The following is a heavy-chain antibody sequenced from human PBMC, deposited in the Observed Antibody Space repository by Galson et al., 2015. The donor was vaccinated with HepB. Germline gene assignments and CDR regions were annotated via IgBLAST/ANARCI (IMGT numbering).Heavy chain of an antibody. V-gene: IGHV3-7*03. Sequence: SLRLSCAASGFTFSSYWMSWVRQAPGKGLEWVANIKQDGSEKYYVDSVKGRFTISRDNAKNSLYLQMNSLRAEDAAVYYCARELPYYDSSGYCDYWGQGTLVTVSS. CDR3: ARELPYYDSSGYCDY. CDR1: GFTFSSYW. CDR2: IKQDGSEK. D-gene: IGHD3-22*01. J-gene: IGHJ4*02.